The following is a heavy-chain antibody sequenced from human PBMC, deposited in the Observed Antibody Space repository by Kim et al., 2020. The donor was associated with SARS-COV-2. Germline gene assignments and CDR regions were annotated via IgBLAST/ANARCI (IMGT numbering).Heavy chain of an antibody. Sequence: GWSLRLSCAASGFTFRAFWLSWVRQAPGKVLEFLANINQDGSVENYEDSVKGRFTVSRDNAANSVYLQLNSLRAEDTGVFYCARDPAYSSFDYWGQVSL. CDR2: INQDGSVE. CDR1: GFTFRAFW. V-gene: IGHV3-7*01. D-gene: IGHD4-4*01. CDR3: ARDPAYSSFDY. J-gene: IGHJ4*02.